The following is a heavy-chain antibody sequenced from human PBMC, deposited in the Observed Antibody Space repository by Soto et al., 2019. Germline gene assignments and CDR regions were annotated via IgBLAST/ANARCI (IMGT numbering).Heavy chain of an antibody. CDR1: GFTFSSYG. CDR3: ARSGIRSEWELFY. CDR2: IWYDGSNK. Sequence: QVQLVESGGGVVQPGRSLRLSCAASGFTFSSYGMHWVRQAPGKGLEWVAVIWYDGSNKYYADSVKGRFTISRDNSKNTLYLQMNSLRAEDTAVYYCARSGIRSEWELFYWGQGTLVTVSS. D-gene: IGHD1-26*01. J-gene: IGHJ4*02. V-gene: IGHV3-33*01.